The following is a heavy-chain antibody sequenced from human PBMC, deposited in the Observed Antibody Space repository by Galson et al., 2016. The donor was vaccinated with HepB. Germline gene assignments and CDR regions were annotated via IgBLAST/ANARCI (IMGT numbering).Heavy chain of an antibody. D-gene: IGHD3-10*01. J-gene: IGHJ4*02. V-gene: IGHV3-30*03. CDR1: GFTFSTYG. CDR2: ISYDENNK. Sequence: SLRLSCAASGFTFSTYGMHWVRQAPGKGLEWVAVISYDENNKFYTDSVKGRFTISRDNSRSSLFLEMNSLRAEDTAVYYCVISIRGISVGPFDYWGQGTPVVVAS. CDR3: VISIRGISVGPFDY.